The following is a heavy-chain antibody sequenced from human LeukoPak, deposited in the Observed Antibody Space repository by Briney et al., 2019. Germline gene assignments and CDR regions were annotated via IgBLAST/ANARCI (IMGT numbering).Heavy chain of an antibody. J-gene: IGHJ5*02. CDR2: INHSGST. CDR1: GGSFSGYY. CDR3: ARAGIEDFWSGYSMFDP. Sequence: PSETLSLTCAVYGGSFSGYYWSWIRQPPGKGLEWIGEINHSGSTNYNPSLKSRVTISVDTSKNQFSLKLSSVTAADTAVYYCARAGIEDFWSGYSMFDPWGQGTLVTVSS. D-gene: IGHD3-3*01. V-gene: IGHV4-34*01.